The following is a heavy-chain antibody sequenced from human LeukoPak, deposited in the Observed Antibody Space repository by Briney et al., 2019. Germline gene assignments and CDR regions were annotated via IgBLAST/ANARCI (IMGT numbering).Heavy chain of an antibody. Sequence: RQPPGKGLEWIGYIYYSGSTNYNPSLKSRVTISVDTSKNQFSLKLSSVTAADTAVYYCARESPTGTTYYDILTGARGGYFDYWGQGTLVTVSS. D-gene: IGHD3-9*01. J-gene: IGHJ4*02. CDR3: ARESPTGTTYYDILTGARGGYFDY. CDR2: IYYSGST. V-gene: IGHV4-59*01.